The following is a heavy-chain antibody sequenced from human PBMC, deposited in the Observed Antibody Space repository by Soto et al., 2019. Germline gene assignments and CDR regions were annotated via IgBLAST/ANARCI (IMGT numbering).Heavy chain of an antibody. D-gene: IGHD5-18*01. CDR2: ISYDGSNK. J-gene: IGHJ4*02. V-gene: IGHV3-30-3*01. CDR3: ARDGPIQLWLGYYFDY. Sequence: QVQLVESGGGVVQPGRSLRLSCAASGFTFSSYAMHWVRQAPGKGLEWVAVISYDGSNKYYADSVKGRFTISRDNSKNPLDLQMNSLRAEDTAVYYCARDGPIQLWLGYYFDYWGQGTLVTVSS. CDR1: GFTFSSYA.